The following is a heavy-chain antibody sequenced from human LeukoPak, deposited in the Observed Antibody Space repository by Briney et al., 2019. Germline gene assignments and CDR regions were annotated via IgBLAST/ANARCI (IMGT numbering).Heavy chain of an antibody. Sequence: PGGSLRLSCAASGFTFSSYAMSWDRQAPGKGLEWVSSISSSSSYIYYADSVKGRSTISRDNAKNSLYLQMNSLRAEDTAVYYCARAAMVRGVSHCFDPWGQGTLVTVSS. CDR2: ISSSSSYI. CDR3: ARAAMVRGVSHCFDP. V-gene: IGHV3-21*01. D-gene: IGHD3-10*01. CDR1: GFTFSSYA. J-gene: IGHJ5*02.